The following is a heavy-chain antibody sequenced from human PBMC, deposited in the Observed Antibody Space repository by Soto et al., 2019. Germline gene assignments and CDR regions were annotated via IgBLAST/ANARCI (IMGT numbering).Heavy chain of an antibody. Sequence: QVQLVESGGGVVQPGRSLRLSCAASGFTFSSYAMHWVRQAPGKGLEWVAVISYDGSNKYYADSVKGRFTISRDNSKNTLYLEMNSLRAEDTAVYYCATGGYSYGPNVGLGLDYWGQGTLVTVSS. D-gene: IGHD5-18*01. CDR3: ATGGYSYGPNVGLGLDY. J-gene: IGHJ4*02. CDR1: GFTFSSYA. CDR2: ISYDGSNK. V-gene: IGHV3-30-3*01.